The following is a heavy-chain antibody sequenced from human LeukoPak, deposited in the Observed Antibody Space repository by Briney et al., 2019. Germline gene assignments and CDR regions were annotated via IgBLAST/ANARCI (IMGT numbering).Heavy chain of an antibody. Sequence: SPSETLSLTCAVYGGSFSGYYWSWIRQPPGKGLEWIGEINHSGSTNYNPSLKSRVTISVDTSKNQFSLKLSSVTAADTAVYYCSTAMVSPFDYWGQGTLVTVSS. V-gene: IGHV4-34*01. D-gene: IGHD3-10*01. CDR2: INHSGST. J-gene: IGHJ4*02. CDR1: GGSFSGYY. CDR3: STAMVSPFDY.